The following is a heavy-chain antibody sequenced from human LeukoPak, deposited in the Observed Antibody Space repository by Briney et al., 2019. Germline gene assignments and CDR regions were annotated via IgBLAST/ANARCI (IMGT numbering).Heavy chain of an antibody. D-gene: IGHD5-12*01. CDR3: ARGPPTVDMVGYYYYYYMDV. Sequence: ASVKVSCKASGYTFTSYNINWVRQATGQGLEWMGWMNPNSGNTGYAQKFQGRVTMTRNTSIITAYMELSSPRSEDTAVYYCARGPPTVDMVGYYYYYYMDVWGKGTTVTVSS. J-gene: IGHJ6*03. V-gene: IGHV1-8*01. CDR1: GYTFTSYN. CDR2: MNPNSGNT.